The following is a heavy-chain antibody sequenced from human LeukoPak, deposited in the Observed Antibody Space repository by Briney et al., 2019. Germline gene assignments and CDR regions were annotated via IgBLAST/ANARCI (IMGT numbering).Heavy chain of an antibody. CDR3: ARAGAYHFDN. J-gene: IGHJ4*02. D-gene: IGHD3-16*01. CDR1: GFTFSNYW. V-gene: IGHV3-74*01. Sequence: GGSLRLSCAASGFTFSNYWMHWVRQAPGKGLVWLSRINNDGISTTYADSVKGRFTISRDNANNTLYLQMNSLRAEDTAVYYCARAGAYHFDNWGQGTLVTVSS. CDR2: INNDGIST.